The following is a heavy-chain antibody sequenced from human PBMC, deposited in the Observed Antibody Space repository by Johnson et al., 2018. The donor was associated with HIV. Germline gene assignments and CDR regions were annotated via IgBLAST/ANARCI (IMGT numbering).Heavy chain of an antibody. D-gene: IGHD3-22*01. CDR2: IKQDGSEK. V-gene: IGHV3-7*01. CDR3: AKETRDSRSAFDI. Sequence: EVQLVESGGGLVQPGGSLRLSCAASGFTFSSYWMSWVRQAPGKGLEWVANIKQDGSEKYYVDSVKGRFTISRDNAKNSLYLQMNSLRPEDTAVYYCAKETRDSRSAFDIWGQGTMVTVSS. J-gene: IGHJ3*02. CDR1: GFTFSSYW.